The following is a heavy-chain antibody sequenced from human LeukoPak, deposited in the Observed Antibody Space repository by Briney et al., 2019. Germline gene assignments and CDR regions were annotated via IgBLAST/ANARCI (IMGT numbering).Heavy chain of an antibody. CDR3: ATRPPGESYVPYFDY. CDR1: GGSISSSSYY. V-gene: IGHV4-39*01. CDR2: IYYSGST. J-gene: IGHJ4*02. Sequence: SETLSLTCTVSGGSISSSSYYWGWIRQPPGKGLEWIGSIYYSGSTYYNPSLKSRVTISVDTSKNQFSLKLSSVTAADTAVYYCATRPPGESYVPYFDYWGQGTPVTVSS. D-gene: IGHD3-16*01.